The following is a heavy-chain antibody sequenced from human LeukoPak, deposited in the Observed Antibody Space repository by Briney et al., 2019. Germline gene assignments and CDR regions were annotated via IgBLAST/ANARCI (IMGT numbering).Heavy chain of an antibody. CDR2: IIPIFGTA. D-gene: IGHD3-10*01. Sequence: SVKVSCKASGGTFSSYAISWVRQAPGQGLEWMGGIIPIFGTANYAQRFQGRVTITADESTSTAYMELSSLRSEDTAVYYCARDLDGSGSIDYWGQGTLVTVSS. V-gene: IGHV1-69*13. CDR1: GGTFSSYA. J-gene: IGHJ4*02. CDR3: ARDLDGSGSIDY.